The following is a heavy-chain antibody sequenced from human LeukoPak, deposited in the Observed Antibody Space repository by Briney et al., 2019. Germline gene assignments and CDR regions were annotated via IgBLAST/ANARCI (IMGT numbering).Heavy chain of an antibody. CDR2: ISANNGNT. J-gene: IGHJ4*02. V-gene: IGHV1-18*01. Sequence: ASVKVSCKASGYTFTRYGIIWVRQAPGQGLEWMGWISANNGNTNYAQKLQGRVTITTDTSTSTAYMEPRSLRSDDTAVYYCARGDSGYDFAPFDYWGQGTLVTVSS. D-gene: IGHD5-12*01. CDR3: ARGDSGYDFAPFDY. CDR1: GYTFTRYG.